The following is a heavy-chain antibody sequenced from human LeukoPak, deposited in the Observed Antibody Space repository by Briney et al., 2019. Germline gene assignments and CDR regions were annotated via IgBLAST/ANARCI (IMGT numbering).Heavy chain of an antibody. Sequence: GASVKVSCKASGGTFSSYAISWVRQAPGQGLEWMGGIIPIFGTANYAQKFQGRVTITADESTSTAYMELSSLRSEDTAVYYCAREPHGDIVVVPSGDIAAAGTPDYWGQGTLVTVSS. D-gene: IGHD2-2*01. CDR3: AREPHGDIVVVPSGDIAAAGTPDY. J-gene: IGHJ4*02. CDR1: GGTFSSYA. V-gene: IGHV1-69*13. CDR2: IIPIFGTA.